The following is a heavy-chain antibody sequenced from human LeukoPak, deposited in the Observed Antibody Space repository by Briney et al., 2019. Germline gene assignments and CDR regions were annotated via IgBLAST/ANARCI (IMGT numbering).Heavy chain of an antibody. V-gene: IGHV4-59*08. CDR3: ARRYGSGSYQDAFDI. Sequence: SETLSLTCTVSGGSISSYYWSWIRQPPGKGLEWIGYIYYSGSTNYNPSLKSRVTISVGTSKNQFSLKLSSVTAADTAVYYCARRYGSGSYQDAFDIWGQGTMVTVSS. D-gene: IGHD3-10*01. CDR1: GGSISSYY. J-gene: IGHJ3*02. CDR2: IYYSGST.